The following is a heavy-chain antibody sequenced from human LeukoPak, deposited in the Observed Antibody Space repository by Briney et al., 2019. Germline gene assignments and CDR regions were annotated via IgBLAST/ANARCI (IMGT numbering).Heavy chain of an antibody. V-gene: IGHV1-69*13. D-gene: IGHD6-6*01. CDR1: GGTFISYA. J-gene: IGHJ6*02. Sequence: ASVKVSCKASGGTFISYAISWVRQAPGQGLEWMGGIIPIFGTANYAQKFQGRVTITADESTSTAYMELSSLRSEGTAVYYCARGSSSSPLYGMDVWGQGTTVTVSS. CDR3: ARGSSSSPLYGMDV. CDR2: IIPIFGTA.